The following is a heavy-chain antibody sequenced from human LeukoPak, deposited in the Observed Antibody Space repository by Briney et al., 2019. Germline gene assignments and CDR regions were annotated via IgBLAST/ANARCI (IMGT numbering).Heavy chain of an antibody. D-gene: IGHD3-22*01. CDR2: ISGSGGST. CDR3: AKAFYYYDSSGYYFSFDY. CDR1: GFTFSSYA. Sequence: PGGSLRLSCAASGFTFSSYAMSWVRQAPGKGLEWVSAISGSGGSTHYADSVKGRFTISRDNSKNTLYLQMNSLRAEDTAVYYCAKAFYYYDSSGYYFSFDYWGQGTLVTVSS. V-gene: IGHV3-23*01. J-gene: IGHJ4*02.